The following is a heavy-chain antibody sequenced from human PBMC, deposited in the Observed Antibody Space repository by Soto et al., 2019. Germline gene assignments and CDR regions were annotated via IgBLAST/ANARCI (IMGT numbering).Heavy chain of an antibody. CDR1: GFTFSNYA. V-gene: IGHV3-23*01. Sequence: VQLRESGGGLVQPGGSLRLSCAASGFTFSNYAMSWVRQAPGKGLEWVSAISASGVSTYYADSVKGRFTISRDNSKNMVYLQMNSLRVEDTAVYYCAKDLGHCSSTTCYLHYWGQGTLVTVSS. CDR2: ISASGVST. J-gene: IGHJ4*02. CDR3: AKDLGHCSSTTCYLHY. D-gene: IGHD2-2*01.